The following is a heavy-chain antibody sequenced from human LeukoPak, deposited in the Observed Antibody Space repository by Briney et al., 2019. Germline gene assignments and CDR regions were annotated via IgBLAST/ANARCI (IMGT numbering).Heavy chain of an antibody. J-gene: IGHJ4*02. CDR1: GYSFTSYW. V-gene: IGHV5-10-1*01. CDR3: ARARAAGGRWSDLDY. Sequence: PGESLKISCKGSGYSFTSYWISWVRQMPGKVVEWIGRIDPSDSYTNYSPSFQGHVTISADKSISTAYLQWSSLKDSDTAMYYCARARAAGGRWSDLDYWGQGTLVTVS. CDR2: IDPSDSYT. D-gene: IGHD6-13*01.